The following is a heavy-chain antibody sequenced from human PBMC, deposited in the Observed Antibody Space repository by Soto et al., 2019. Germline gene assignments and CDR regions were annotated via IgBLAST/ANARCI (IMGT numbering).Heavy chain of an antibody. Sequence: QVQLVQSGAEVKKPGSSVKVSCKASGGTFSSYAISWVRQAPGQGLEWMGGIIPIFGTANYAQKFQGRVTITADESTSTAYMELSSLRSEDTAVYYCARVYFYGSGSRISKRYYGMDVWGQGTTVTVSS. CDR3: ARVYFYGSGSRISKRYYGMDV. V-gene: IGHV1-69*01. D-gene: IGHD3-10*01. CDR1: GGTFSSYA. CDR2: IIPIFGTA. J-gene: IGHJ6*02.